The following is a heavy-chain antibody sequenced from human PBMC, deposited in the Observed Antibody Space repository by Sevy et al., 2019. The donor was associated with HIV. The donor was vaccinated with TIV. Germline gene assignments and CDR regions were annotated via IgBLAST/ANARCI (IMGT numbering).Heavy chain of an antibody. CDR2: IYYSGST. D-gene: IGHD3-3*01. Sequence: SETLSLTCTVSGGSISSYYWSWIRQPPGKGLEWIGYIYYSGSTNYNPSLKSRVTISVDTSKNQFSLKLSSVTAADTAVYSCARTIFGPRYYYYYMDVWGKGTTVTVSS. CDR3: ARTIFGPRYYYYYMDV. V-gene: IGHV4-59*01. J-gene: IGHJ6*03. CDR1: GGSISSYY.